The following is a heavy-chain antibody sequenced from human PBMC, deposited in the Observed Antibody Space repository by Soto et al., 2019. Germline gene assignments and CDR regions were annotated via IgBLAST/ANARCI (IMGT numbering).Heavy chain of an antibody. D-gene: IGHD3-3*01. V-gene: IGHV3-7*03. J-gene: IGHJ4*02. CDR1: GFTFSSYW. CDR3: ARDDTIFGVVTVDY. Sequence: PGGSLRLSCAASGFTFSSYWMSWVRQAPGKGLEWVANIKQDGSEKYYVDSVKGRFTISRDNAKNSLYLQMNSLRAEDTAVYYCARDDTIFGVVTVDYWGQGTLVTVSS. CDR2: IKQDGSEK.